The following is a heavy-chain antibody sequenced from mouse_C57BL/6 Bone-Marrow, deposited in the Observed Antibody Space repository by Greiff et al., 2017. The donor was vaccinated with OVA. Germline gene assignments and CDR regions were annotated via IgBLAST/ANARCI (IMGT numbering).Heavy chain of an antibody. J-gene: IGHJ2*01. CDR3: ARELLFDY. CDR2: IYPGGGYT. CDR1: GFTFTNYC. Sequence: QVQLQPSGAELVRPGTSVTMSCTASGFTFTNYCIGWAPQRPGHVLEWIGDIYPGGGYTNYNEKFKGKATLTADKSSSTAYMQFSSLTSEDSAIYYCARELLFDYWGQGTTLTVSS. V-gene: IGHV1-63*01.